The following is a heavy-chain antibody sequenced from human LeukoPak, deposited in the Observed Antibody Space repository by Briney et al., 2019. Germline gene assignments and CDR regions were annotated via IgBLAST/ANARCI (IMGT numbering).Heavy chain of an antibody. CDR2: IFYSGST. J-gene: IGHJ5*02. Sequence: PSETLSLTCTVSGGSISTYYWSWLRQPPGKGLEWIGYIFYSGSTNYNPSLKSRVTISVDTSKNQFSLKLSSVTAADTAVYYCARVYCPNGVCYNSRGWFDPWGQGTLVTVSS. CDR3: ARVYCPNGVCYNSRGWFDP. V-gene: IGHV4-59*01. D-gene: IGHD2-8*01. CDR1: GGSISTYY.